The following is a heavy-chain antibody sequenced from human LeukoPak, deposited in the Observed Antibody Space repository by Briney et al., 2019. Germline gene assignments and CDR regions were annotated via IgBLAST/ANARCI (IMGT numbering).Heavy chain of an antibody. CDR1: GFAFSNYA. V-gene: IGHV3-23*01. CDR2: ISGGGDST. Sequence: GGSLRLSCVASGFAFSNYAMNWVRQAPGKGLEWVSAISGGGDSTYYADSVKGRFTISRDNSKNTLYLQMNSLRAEDTAVYHCAKDLYISKAYYFDYWGQGTLVAVSS. J-gene: IGHJ4*02. D-gene: IGHD6-13*01. CDR3: AKDLYISKAYYFDY.